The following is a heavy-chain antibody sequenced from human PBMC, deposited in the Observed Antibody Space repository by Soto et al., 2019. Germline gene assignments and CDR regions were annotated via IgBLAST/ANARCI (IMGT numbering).Heavy chain of an antibody. CDR2: ISGSGGRT. J-gene: IGHJ6*02. Sequence: GGSLRLSCAASGFTFSSYAINWVRQAPGKGLEWVSVISGSGGRTYYADSVKGRFTISRDNSKNTLYLQMNGLRAEDTAVYYCARDLGAEFYFYGMDVWGQGTTVTVSS. CDR1: GFTFSSYA. V-gene: IGHV3-23*01. CDR3: ARDLGAEFYFYGMDV.